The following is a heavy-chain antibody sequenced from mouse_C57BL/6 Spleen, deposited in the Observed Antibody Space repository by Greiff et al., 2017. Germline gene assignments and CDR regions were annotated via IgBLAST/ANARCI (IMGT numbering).Heavy chain of an antibody. CDR1: GFTFSDYG. CDR2: ISSGGSTI. J-gene: IGHJ2*01. CDR3: ERGNYGSRDY. Sequence: EVKLMESGGGLVKPGGSLKLSCAASGFTFSDYGMHWVRQAPEKGLEWVAYISSGGSTIYYAAPVKGRFTISIATSKNTLFLQMTRLRSEDTAMYYCERGNYGSRDYWGQGTTLTVSS. V-gene: IGHV5-17*01. D-gene: IGHD1-1*01.